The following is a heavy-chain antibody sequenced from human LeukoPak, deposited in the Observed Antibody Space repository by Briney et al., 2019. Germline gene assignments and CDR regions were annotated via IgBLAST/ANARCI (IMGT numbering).Heavy chain of an antibody. CDR2: ISSSSSYT. J-gene: IGHJ4*02. Sequence: GGSLGLSCAASGFTVSSIYMSWIRQAPGKGLEWVSYISSSSSYTNYADSVKGRFTISRDNAKNSLYLQMNSLRAEDTAVYYCARVKIGDYDSSGYWLPFDYWGQGTLVTVSS. CDR3: ARVKIGDYDSSGYWLPFDY. V-gene: IGHV3-11*06. CDR1: GFTVSSIY. D-gene: IGHD3-22*01.